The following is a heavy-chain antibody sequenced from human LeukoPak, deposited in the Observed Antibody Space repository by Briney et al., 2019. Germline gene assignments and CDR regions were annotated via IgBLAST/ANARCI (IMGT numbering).Heavy chain of an antibody. CDR1: GGSISGYY. Sequence: SETLSLTCTVSGGSISGYYWSWIRQPPGKGLEWIGEINHSGSTNYNPSLKSRVTISVDTSKNQFSLKLSSVTAADTAVYYCARVLSGSYGYWGQGTLVTVSS. CDR2: INHSGST. V-gene: IGHV4-34*01. D-gene: IGHD1-26*01. CDR3: ARVLSGSYGY. J-gene: IGHJ4*02.